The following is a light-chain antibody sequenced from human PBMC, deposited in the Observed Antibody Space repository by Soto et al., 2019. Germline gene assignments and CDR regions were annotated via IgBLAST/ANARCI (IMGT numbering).Light chain of an antibody. Sequence: ETLMTQSPGTLSVSRGERATLSCSASQSVSIHLAWYQQKPGQAPRLLIYDASNRATGIPARFSGSGSGTDFTLTISSLEPEDFAVYYCQQRSNWPQVTFGQGTRLEIK. CDR3: QQRSNWPQVT. V-gene: IGKV3-11*01. CDR1: QSVSIH. J-gene: IGKJ5*01. CDR2: DAS.